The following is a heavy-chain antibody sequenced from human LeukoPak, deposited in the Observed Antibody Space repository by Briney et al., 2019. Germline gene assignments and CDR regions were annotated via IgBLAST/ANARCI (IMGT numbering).Heavy chain of an antibody. CDR1: GFTFSRYD. CDR2: IGTAGDT. Sequence: PGGSLRLSCAASGFTFSRYDMHWVRQGTGKNLEWVSAIGTAGDTYYPDSVKGRFTISRDNAKNSFYLQMNSLRAEDTAVYYCVRDTALAAKFGIWHFGLWGRGTLVTVSS. D-gene: IGHD6-19*01. CDR3: VRDTALAAKFGIWHFGL. J-gene: IGHJ2*01. V-gene: IGHV3-13*01.